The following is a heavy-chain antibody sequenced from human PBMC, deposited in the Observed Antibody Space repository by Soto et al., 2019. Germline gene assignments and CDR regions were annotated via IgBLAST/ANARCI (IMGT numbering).Heavy chain of an antibody. Sequence: SETLSLTCTVSGGSMISYYWSWIRQPPGKGLEWIGYIYHSGSTYYNPSLKSRVTISVDRSKNQFSLKLSSVTAADTAVYYCARVPSPWGQGTTVTVS. CDR3: ARVPSP. J-gene: IGHJ6*02. CDR1: GGSMISYY. V-gene: IGHV4-59*12. D-gene: IGHD6-6*01. CDR2: IYHSGST.